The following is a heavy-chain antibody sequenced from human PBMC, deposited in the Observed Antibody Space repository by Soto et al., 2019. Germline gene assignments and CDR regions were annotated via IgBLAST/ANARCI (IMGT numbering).Heavy chain of an antibody. CDR2: ISSSSSYI. J-gene: IGHJ5*02. CDR3: ARGGPMTISGVARDSWSDP. CDR1: EFTFSSYS. V-gene: IGHV3-21*01. D-gene: IGHD3-3*01. Sequence: WGSLRLSCAASEFTFSSYSMNWFRQAPGKGLEWVSSISSSSSYIYYADSVKGRFTISRDNAKNSLYLQMNSLRAEDTAVYYCARGGPMTISGVARDSWSDPWCQGNRVPVFS.